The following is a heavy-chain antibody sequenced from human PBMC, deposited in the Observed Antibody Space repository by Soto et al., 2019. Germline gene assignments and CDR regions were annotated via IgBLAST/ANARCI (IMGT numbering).Heavy chain of an antibody. Sequence: ASVKVSCKASGGTFSSYAISWVRQAPGQGLEWMGGIIPIFGTANYAQKFQGRVTITADESTSTAYMELSSLRSEDTAVYYCASSYYDSSGYYGGAYNWFDPWGQGXLVTVYS. CDR1: GGTFSSYA. CDR2: IIPIFGTA. V-gene: IGHV1-69*13. J-gene: IGHJ5*02. CDR3: ASSYYDSSGYYGGAYNWFDP. D-gene: IGHD3-22*01.